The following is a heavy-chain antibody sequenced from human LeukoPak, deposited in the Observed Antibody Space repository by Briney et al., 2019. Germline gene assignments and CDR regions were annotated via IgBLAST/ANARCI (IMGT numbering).Heavy chain of an antibody. CDR3: AKDDALRFLEWLSRGALFDY. D-gene: IGHD3-3*01. J-gene: IGHJ4*02. V-gene: IGHV3-23*01. CDR1: GFTFSSYA. Sequence: GGSLRLSCAASGFTFSSYAMSWVRQAPGKGLEWVSVISGSGDGTYYADSVKGRFTISRDNSKDTLYLQMNSLRAEDTAVYYCAKDDALRFLEWLSRGALFDYWGQGTLVTVSS. CDR2: ISGSGDGT.